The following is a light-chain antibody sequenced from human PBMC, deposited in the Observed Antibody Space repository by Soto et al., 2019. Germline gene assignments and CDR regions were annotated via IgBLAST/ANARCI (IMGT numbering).Light chain of an antibody. J-gene: IGLJ1*01. CDR2: EGS. CDR1: SSDVGSYNL. V-gene: IGLV2-23*01. CDR3: FSYACSSTGYV. Sequence: QSALTQPASVSGSPGQSITISCTGTSSDVGSYNLVSWYQQHPGKAPKLMIYEGSKRPSGVSNRFSGSKSGNTGSLTISGLQAEDEAEYYCFSYACSSTGYVFGTGTKVTVL.